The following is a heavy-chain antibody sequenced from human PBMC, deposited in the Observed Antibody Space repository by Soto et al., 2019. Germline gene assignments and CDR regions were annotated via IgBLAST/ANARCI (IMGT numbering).Heavy chain of an antibody. V-gene: IGHV4-30-4*01. CDR1: GGSISSGDYY. CDR2: IYYSGST. J-gene: IGHJ4*02. D-gene: IGHD3-22*01. Sequence: QVQLQESGPGLVKPSQTLSLTCTVSGGSISSGDYYWSWIRQPPGKGLEWIGYIYYSGSTYYNPSLKSRVTISVDTCKNQFSLKLRSVTAADTAVYYCASSNYHHSSGYYWGNDYWGQGTLVTVSS. CDR3: ASSNYHHSSGYYWGNDY.